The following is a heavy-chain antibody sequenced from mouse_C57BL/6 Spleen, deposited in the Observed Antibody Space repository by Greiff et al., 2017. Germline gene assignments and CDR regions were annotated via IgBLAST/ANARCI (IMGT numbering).Heavy chain of an antibody. CDR3: ARYGASYGSIDY. CDR2: IDPSDSYT. J-gene: IGHJ2*01. Sequence: QVQLQQPGAELVKPGASVKLSCKASGYTFTSYWMQWVKQRPGQGLEWIGEIDPSDSYTNYNQKFKGKATLTVDTSSSTAYMQLSSLTSEDSAVYYCARYGASYGSIDYWGQGTTLTVSS. V-gene: IGHV1-50*01. D-gene: IGHD1-1*01. CDR1: GYTFTSYW.